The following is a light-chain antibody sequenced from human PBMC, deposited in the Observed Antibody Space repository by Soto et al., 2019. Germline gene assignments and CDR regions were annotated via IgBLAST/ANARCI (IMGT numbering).Light chain of an antibody. J-gene: IGLJ2*01. Sequence: QSVLTQPASVSGSPGQSITISCTGTSGDVGSYNLVSWYQQYPGKAPKLMIYEGSKRPSGVSNRFFGSKSGNTDSLTISGLQAEDEADYYCCSYAGSNTPVVFGGGTKLTVL. CDR3: CSYAGSNTPVV. V-gene: IGLV2-23*01. CDR2: EGS. CDR1: SGDVGSYNL.